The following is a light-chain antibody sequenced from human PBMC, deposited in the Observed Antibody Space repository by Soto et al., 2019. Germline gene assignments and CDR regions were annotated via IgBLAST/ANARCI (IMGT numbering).Light chain of an antibody. J-gene: IGKJ4*01. CDR2: DAS. Sequence: ILLTQSPATLCLSPGERATLPCRASQSLSSYLAWYQQKPGQAPRVLIYDASNRATGIPARFSGSGSGTDFTLTISSLEPEEFAVYYCQQRSNWPPTFGGGTKVDIK. V-gene: IGKV3-11*01. CDR3: QQRSNWPPT. CDR1: QSLSSY.